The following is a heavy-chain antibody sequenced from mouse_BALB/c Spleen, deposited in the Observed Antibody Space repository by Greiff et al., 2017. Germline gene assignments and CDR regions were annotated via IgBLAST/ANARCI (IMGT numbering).Heavy chain of an antibody. CDR3: TRGLRLKNFDY. J-gene: IGHJ2*01. D-gene: IGHD1-2*01. V-gene: IGHV1S81*02. CDR2: INPSNGGT. Sequence: VQRVESGAELVKPGASVKLSCKASGYTFTSYYMYWVKQRPGQGLEWIGEINPSNGGTNFNEKFKSKATLTVDKSSSTAYMQLSSLTSEDSAVYYCTRGLRLKNFDYWGQGTTLTVSS. CDR1: GYTFTSYY.